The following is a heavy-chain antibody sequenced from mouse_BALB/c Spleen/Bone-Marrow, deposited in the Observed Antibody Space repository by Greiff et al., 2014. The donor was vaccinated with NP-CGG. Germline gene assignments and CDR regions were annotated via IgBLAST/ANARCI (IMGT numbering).Heavy chain of an antibody. CDR1: GFTFSRYG. CDR2: ISFGGSYT. D-gene: IGHD2-1*01. CDR3: ARQYGNLGVMDY. Sequence: EVQVVESGGDLVKPGGSLKLSCAASGFTFSRYGMSWVRQTPDKGLEWVANISFGGSYTYYPDSVKGRFTISRDNAKNTLYLQMSSLKSEDTAMYYCARQYGNLGVMDYWGQGTSVTVSS. J-gene: IGHJ4*01. V-gene: IGHV5-6*01.